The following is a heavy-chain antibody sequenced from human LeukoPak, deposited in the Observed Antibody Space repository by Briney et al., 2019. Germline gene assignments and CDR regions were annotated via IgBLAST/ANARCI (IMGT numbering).Heavy chain of an antibody. V-gene: IGHV4-30-2*01. CDR3: ARFSSSYDAFDI. CDR1: GGSISSGGYS. Sequence: PSETLSLTCAASGGSISSGGYSWSWIRQPPGQGLEWIGYIYHSGSTYYNPSLKSRVTISVDRSKNQFSLKLSSVTAAHTAVYYCARFSSSYDAFDISGQGTMVTASS. CDR2: IYHSGST. J-gene: IGHJ3*02. D-gene: IGHD6-13*01.